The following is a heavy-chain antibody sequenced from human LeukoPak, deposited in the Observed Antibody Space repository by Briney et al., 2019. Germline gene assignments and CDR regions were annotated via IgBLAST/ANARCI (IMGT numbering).Heavy chain of an antibody. V-gene: IGHV5-51*01. D-gene: IGHD5-12*01. Sequence: GESLKISCKGSGYSFTSYGIGWVRQVPGKGLEWMGIIYPGDSDTRYSPSFQGQVTISADKSISTAYLQWSSLKASDTAMYYCARAAGGDIVEFDAFDIWGQGTMVTASS. CDR2: IYPGDSDT. CDR3: ARAAGGDIVEFDAFDI. J-gene: IGHJ3*02. CDR1: GYSFTSYG.